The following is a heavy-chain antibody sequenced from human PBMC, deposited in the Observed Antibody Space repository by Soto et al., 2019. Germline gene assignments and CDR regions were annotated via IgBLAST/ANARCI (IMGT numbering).Heavy chain of an antibody. D-gene: IGHD4-17*01. J-gene: IGHJ4*02. V-gene: IGHV4-34*01. Sequence: SETLSLTCAVYGGPFSGYYWSWIRQPPGKGLEWIGEINHSGSTNYNPSLKSRVTISVDTSKNQFSLKLSSVTAADTAVYYCAHSPLSDGETDYWGQGTVVTVSS. CDR3: AHSPLSDGETDY. CDR1: GGPFSGYY. CDR2: INHSGST.